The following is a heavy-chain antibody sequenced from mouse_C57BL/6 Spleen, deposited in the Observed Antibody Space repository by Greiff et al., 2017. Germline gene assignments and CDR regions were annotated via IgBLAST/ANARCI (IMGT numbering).Heavy chain of an antibody. CDR1: GYTFTNYW. J-gene: IGHJ2*01. V-gene: IGHV1-63*01. CDR2: IYPGGGYT. D-gene: IGHD2-4*01. CDR3: ARWSMGLRRYFDY. Sequence: QVQLKQSGAELVRPGTSVKMSCKASGYTFTNYWIGWAKQRPGHGLEWIGDIYPGGGYTNYNEKFKGKATLTADKSSSTAYMQFSSLTSEDSAIYYCARWSMGLRRYFDYWGQGTTLTVSS.